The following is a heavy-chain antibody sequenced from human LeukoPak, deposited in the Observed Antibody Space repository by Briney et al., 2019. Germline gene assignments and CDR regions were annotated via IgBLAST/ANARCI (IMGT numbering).Heavy chain of an antibody. V-gene: IGHV4-34*01. Sequence: SETLSLTCAVYGGSFSGYYWDWIRQPPGKGLEWIGEINHYGSTKYSPSLKSRVTISGDTSKNQFSLRLNSVTAADTAVYYCARAYRAHQTFHSYHFFDFWGRGTLVTVSS. CDR1: GGSFSGYY. J-gene: IGHJ4*02. CDR3: ARAYRAHQTFHSYHFFDF. D-gene: IGHD5-18*01. CDR2: INHYGST.